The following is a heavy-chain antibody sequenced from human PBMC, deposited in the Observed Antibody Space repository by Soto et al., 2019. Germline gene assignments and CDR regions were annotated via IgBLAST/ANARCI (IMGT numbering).Heavy chain of an antibody. J-gene: IGHJ5*02. CDR1: GFSLSDHC. V-gene: IGHV3-74*01. D-gene: IGHD3-16*01. CDR3: GRTFRDGLLGLDP. CDR2: LCHDGNIA. Sequence: DVQLVQSGGGLVQPGGSLRLSCAAPGFSLSDHCLQWVRQAPGKGLVWLSRLCHDGNIAIYSDSLKGRFSISRDIAKNTLYLQMTSLRAEDAAIYYCGRTFRDGLLGLDPWGQGTLVTVSS.